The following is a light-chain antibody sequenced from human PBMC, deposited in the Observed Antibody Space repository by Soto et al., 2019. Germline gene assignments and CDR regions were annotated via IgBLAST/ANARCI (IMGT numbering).Light chain of an antibody. J-gene: IGLJ1*01. V-gene: IGLV2-14*01. CDR2: EVT. Sequence: QSALTQPASVSGSPGQSIAISCTGTSSDVGGYDYVSWYQQHPDKAPKLMIYEVTKRPSRVSNRFSGSKSGNTASLTISGLQPEDEADYYCSSHTSGSTRVFGSGTKVTVL. CDR3: SSHTSGSTRV. CDR1: SSDVGGYDY.